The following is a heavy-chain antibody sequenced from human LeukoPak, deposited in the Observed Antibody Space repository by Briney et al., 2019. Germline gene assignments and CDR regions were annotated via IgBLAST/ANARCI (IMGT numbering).Heavy chain of an antibody. J-gene: IGHJ3*02. CDR3: ARRRSWSDAFDI. D-gene: IGHD6-13*01. V-gene: IGHV4-59*01. CDR2: IYYSGTT. Sequence: SETLSLTCTVSGGSISSYYWSWIRQPPGKGLEWIGYIYYSGTTNYNPSLKSRVTISLDTSNNQFSLKLTPVTAADTAVYYCARRRSWSDAFDIWGQGTMVTVSS. CDR1: GGSISSYY.